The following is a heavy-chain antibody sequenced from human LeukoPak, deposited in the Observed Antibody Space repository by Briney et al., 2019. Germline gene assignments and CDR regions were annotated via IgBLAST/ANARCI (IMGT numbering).Heavy chain of an antibody. D-gene: IGHD6-6*01. CDR1: GVSFSGYY. V-gene: IGHV4-34*01. CDR3: ARGWYSSSSYFDY. CDR2: INHSGST. J-gene: IGHJ4*02. Sequence: SETLSLTCAVYGVSFSGYYWSWIRQPPGKGLEWIWEINHSGSTNYNPYLKSRVTISVDTSKNQFFLKLSSVTAADTAVYYGARGWYSSSSYFDYWGQGTLVTVSS.